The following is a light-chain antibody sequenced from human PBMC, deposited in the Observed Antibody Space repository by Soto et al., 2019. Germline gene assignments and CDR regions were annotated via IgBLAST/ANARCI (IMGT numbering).Light chain of an antibody. J-gene: IGKJ1*01. Sequence: DIQMTQSPSTLSATVGDRVTITCRASQSISSWLAWYQQKPGKAPKLLIYKAASLESGVPSRFSGSGSGTEFTLTISSLQPDDFATYYCQQYNYYSRTFGQGTKV. CDR2: KAA. CDR1: QSISSW. CDR3: QQYNYYSRT. V-gene: IGKV1-5*03.